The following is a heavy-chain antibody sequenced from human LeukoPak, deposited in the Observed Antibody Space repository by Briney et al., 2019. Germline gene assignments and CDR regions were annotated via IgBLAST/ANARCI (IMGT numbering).Heavy chain of an antibody. V-gene: IGHV1-3*01. J-gene: IGHJ4*02. D-gene: IGHD3-10*01. CDR1: GYTFISYP. Sequence: ASVKVSCKGSGYTFISYPEHWVPQAPGQRPEGMGWINAGNGNTKYSQKFQGRVTITSDTSASTAFMEVSSLRSEDTAVYYCARQASGSYWFYDYWGQGTLVTVSS. CDR2: INAGNGNT. CDR3: ARQASGSYWFYDY.